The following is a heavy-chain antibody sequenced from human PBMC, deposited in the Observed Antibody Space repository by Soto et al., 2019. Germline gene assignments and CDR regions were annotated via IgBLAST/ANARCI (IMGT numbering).Heavy chain of an antibody. J-gene: IGHJ6*02. CDR1: GFTFSSYA. D-gene: IGHD2-15*01. Sequence: LRLSCAASGFTFSSYAMHWVRQAPGKGLEWVAVISYDGSNKYYADSVKGRFTISRDNSKNTLYLQMNSLRAEDTAVYYCAGAVVVVAATPYYYYGMDVWGQGTTVTVSS. V-gene: IGHV3-30-3*01. CDR3: AGAVVVVAATPYYYYGMDV. CDR2: ISYDGSNK.